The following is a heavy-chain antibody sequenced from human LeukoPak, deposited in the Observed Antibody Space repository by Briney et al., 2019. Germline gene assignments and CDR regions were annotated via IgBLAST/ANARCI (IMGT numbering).Heavy chain of an antibody. J-gene: IGHJ4*02. CDR3: ARHKPYVVGGVDY. V-gene: IGHV4-39*01. D-gene: IGHD1-26*01. Sequence: SETLSLTCTVSGGSISSSSYYWGWIRQPPGKGLEWIGSIYYSGSTYYNPSLKSRVTISVDTSKNQFSLKLSSVTAADTAVYYCARHKPYVVGGVDYWGQGTLVTVSS. CDR1: GGSISSSSYY. CDR2: IYYSGST.